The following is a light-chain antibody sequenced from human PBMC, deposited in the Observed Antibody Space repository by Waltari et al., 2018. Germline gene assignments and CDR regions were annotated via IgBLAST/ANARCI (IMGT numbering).Light chain of an antibody. CDR2: NNN. J-gene: IGLJ3*02. Sequence: QSVLTQPPSASGTPGQRVTISCSGSTSNIGANLVYWYQHLPGKAPKLPIYNNNQRPSGVPDRFSDSKSGTSASLAISGLRSEDEAEYYCAVWDERVRGRVFGGGTKLTVL. CDR3: AVWDERVRGRV. V-gene: IGLV1-47*02. CDR1: TSNIGANL.